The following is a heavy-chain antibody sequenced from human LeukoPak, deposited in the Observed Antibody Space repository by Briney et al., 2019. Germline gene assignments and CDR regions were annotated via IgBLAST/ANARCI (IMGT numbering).Heavy chain of an antibody. J-gene: IGHJ5*01. CDR2: IYTSGST. D-gene: IGHD1-26*01. CDR1: GGSISSGSYY. CDR3: ARYGYSGSYPWFDS. V-gene: IGHV4-61*02. Sequence: SETLSLTCTVSGGSISSGSYYWSWIRQPAGKGLEWIGRIYTSGSTNYNPSLKSRVTISVDTSKNQFSLKLSSVTAADTAVYYCARYGYSGSYPWFDSWGQGTLVTVSS.